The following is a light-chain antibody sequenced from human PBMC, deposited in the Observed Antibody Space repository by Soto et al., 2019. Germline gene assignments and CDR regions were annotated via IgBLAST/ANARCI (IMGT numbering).Light chain of an antibody. J-gene: IGLJ1*01. CDR3: SSNTRSSLYV. CDR1: STDGGGYNY. CDR2: EVS. V-gene: IGLV2-14*01. Sequence: QSALTQPASVSGSPGQSITISCTGTSTDGGGYNYVSWHQQHPGKAPKLMIFEVSYRPSGVSDRFSGSKSGNTASLTISGRQADDEADYYCSSNTRSSLYVFGTGTKLTVL.